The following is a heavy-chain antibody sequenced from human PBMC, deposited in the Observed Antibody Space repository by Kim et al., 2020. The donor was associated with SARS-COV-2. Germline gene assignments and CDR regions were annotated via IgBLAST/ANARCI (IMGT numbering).Heavy chain of an antibody. Sequence: ASVKVSCKASGYTFTSYAIHWVRQAPGQRLEWMGWLNAGNGNTKYSQKFQGRVTITRDTSASTAYMELSSLRSEDTAVYYCARDLDILTGYLWWGLGDSWGQGSLVTVSS. CDR3: ARDLDILTGYLWWGLGDS. J-gene: IGHJ4*02. V-gene: IGHV1-3*01. D-gene: IGHD3-9*01. CDR1: GYTFTSYA. CDR2: LNAGNGNT.